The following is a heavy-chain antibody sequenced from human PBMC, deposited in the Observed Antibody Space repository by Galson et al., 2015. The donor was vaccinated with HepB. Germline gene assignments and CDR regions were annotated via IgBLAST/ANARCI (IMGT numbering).Heavy chain of an antibody. CDR1: GYTFTSYD. D-gene: IGHD2-15*01. CDR2: MNPNSGNT. CDR3: ARGREDIVVVVAATYGEDYYGMDV. Sequence: SVKVSCKASGYTFTSYDINWVRQATGQGLEWMGWMNPNSGNTGYAQKFQGRVTMTRNTSISTAYMELSSLRSEDTAVYYCARGREDIVVVVAATYGEDYYGMDVWGQGTTVTVSS. J-gene: IGHJ6*02. V-gene: IGHV1-8*01.